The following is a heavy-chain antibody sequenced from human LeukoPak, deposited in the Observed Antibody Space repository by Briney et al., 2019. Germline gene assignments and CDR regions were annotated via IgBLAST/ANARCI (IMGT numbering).Heavy chain of an antibody. Sequence: ASVKVSCKASGYTFTSYDINWVRQATGQGLEWMGWMNPNSGNTGYARKFQGRVTMTRNTSISTAYMELSSLRSEDTAVYYCARGRSSGWYYYYYGMDVWGQGTTVTVSS. CDR1: GYTFTSYD. CDR2: MNPNSGNT. J-gene: IGHJ6*02. V-gene: IGHV1-8*01. D-gene: IGHD6-19*01. CDR3: ARGRSSGWYYYYYGMDV.